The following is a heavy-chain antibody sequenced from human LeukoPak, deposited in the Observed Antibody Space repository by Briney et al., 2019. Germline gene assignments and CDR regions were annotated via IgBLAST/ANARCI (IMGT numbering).Heavy chain of an antibody. V-gene: IGHV3-23*01. CDR1: GFTFSSYA. CDR3: VKDRRGSYSGRLDY. CDR2: ISGNGGYT. J-gene: IGHJ4*02. Sequence: TGGSLRLSCAASGFTFSSYAMSWVRQAPGKGLEWVSSISGNGGYTYHADSVKGRFTISRDNSKNTLYLQMSSARAEDTAVYYCVKDRRGSYSGRLDYWGQGTLVTVSS. D-gene: IGHD1-26*01.